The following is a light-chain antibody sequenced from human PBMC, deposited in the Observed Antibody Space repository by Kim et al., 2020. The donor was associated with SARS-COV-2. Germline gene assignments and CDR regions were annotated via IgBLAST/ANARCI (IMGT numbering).Light chain of an antibody. Sequence: SYELTQPPSVSVCPGQTASITCAGDKLGDKYGCWYQQKPGQSPVLDIYHDSKRPSGIHERFSGSNSGNTATLTISVTRAMDEAGYFCKAWNSSTANYGFGTVTKVTVL. V-gene: IGLV3-1*01. CDR2: HDS. CDR1: KLGDKY. CDR3: KAWNSSTANYG. J-gene: IGLJ1*01.